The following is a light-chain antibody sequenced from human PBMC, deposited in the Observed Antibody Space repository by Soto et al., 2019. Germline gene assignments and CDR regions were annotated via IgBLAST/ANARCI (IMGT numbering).Light chain of an antibody. CDR1: QSVSSSY. Sequence: EIALTQSPGTLSLSPGEIATLSCRASQSVSSSYLAWYQQKPGQAPRLVIYGASSRATGIPDRFSGSGSGTDFTLTISRLEPDDFAVYYCQQYGSSPPITLGQGTRLEIK. CDR2: GAS. V-gene: IGKV3-20*01. J-gene: IGKJ5*01. CDR3: QQYGSSPPIT.